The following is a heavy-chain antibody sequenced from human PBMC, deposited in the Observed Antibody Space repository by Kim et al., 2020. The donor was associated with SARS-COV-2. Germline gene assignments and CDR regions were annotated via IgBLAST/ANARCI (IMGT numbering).Heavy chain of an antibody. CDR2: ISGSGGST. J-gene: IGHJ6*02. Sequence: GGSLRLSCAASGFTFSSYAMSWVRQAPGKGLEWVSAISGSGGSTYYADSVKGRFTISRDNSKNTLYLQMNSLRAEDTAVYYCAGGIAARIAYYGMDVWGQGTTVTVSS. D-gene: IGHD6-6*01. CDR3: AGGIAARIAYYGMDV. CDR1: GFTFSSYA. V-gene: IGHV3-23*01.